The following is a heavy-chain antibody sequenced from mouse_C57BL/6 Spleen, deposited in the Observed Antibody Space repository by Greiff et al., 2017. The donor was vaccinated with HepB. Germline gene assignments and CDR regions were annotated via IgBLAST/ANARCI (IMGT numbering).Heavy chain of an antibody. Sequence: EVQGVESGGGLVKPGGSLKLSCAASGFTFSDYGMHWVRQAPEKGLEWVAYISSGSSTNDYADTVKGRFTISIDNAKNTLFLQMTRLRSEDTAMYYCARGRASYSNSGFAYWGQGTLVTVSA. CDR1: GFTFSDYG. J-gene: IGHJ3*01. D-gene: IGHD2-5*01. CDR3: ARGRASYSNSGFAY. V-gene: IGHV5-17*01. CDR2: ISSGSSTN.